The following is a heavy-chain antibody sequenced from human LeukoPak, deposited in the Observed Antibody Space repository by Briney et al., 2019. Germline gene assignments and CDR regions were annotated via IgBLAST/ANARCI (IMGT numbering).Heavy chain of an antibody. J-gene: IGHJ4*02. D-gene: IGHD3-10*01. V-gene: IGHV3-33*01. CDR2: IWYDGNNK. CDR1: GFIFSNYG. Sequence: PGTSLRLSCAASGFIFSNYGMHWVRQAPGKGLEWVAVIWYDGNNKYYADSVKGRFTISRGNSKNTLYLQMDSLRAEDTAVYYCARGSGNYYNRLDYWGQGTLVTVSS. CDR3: ARGSGNYYNRLDY.